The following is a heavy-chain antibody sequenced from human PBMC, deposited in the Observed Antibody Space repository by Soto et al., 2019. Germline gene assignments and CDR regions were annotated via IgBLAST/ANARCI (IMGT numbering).Heavy chain of an antibody. CDR1: GYTFTSYA. V-gene: IGHV1-3*01. Sequence: ASVKVSCKSSGYTFTSYAMHWVRQAPGQRLEWMGWINAGNGNTKYSQKFQGRVTITRNTSISTAYMELSSLGSEDTAVYYCARGRYYYDSSGHDAFDIWGQGTMVTVSS. D-gene: IGHD3-22*01. J-gene: IGHJ3*02. CDR3: ARGRYYYDSSGHDAFDI. CDR2: INAGNGNT.